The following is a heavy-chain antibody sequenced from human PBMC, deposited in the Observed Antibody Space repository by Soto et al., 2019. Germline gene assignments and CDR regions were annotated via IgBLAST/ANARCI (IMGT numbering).Heavy chain of an antibody. CDR1: GFSLSNNGVG. V-gene: IGHV2-5*02. CDR3: ARADIEVVQAAPPHFGS. Sequence: QITLKESGPTLVKPTQTLTLTCTFSGFSLSNNGVGVGWIRQPPGKALEWLALIYWDDDKRYSPSLKSRLTITKDITMNQVVVTITNMDPVDTATYYRARADIEVVQAAPPHFGSWGHGSLVTVSS. J-gene: IGHJ4*01. D-gene: IGHD2-2*01. CDR2: IYWDDDK.